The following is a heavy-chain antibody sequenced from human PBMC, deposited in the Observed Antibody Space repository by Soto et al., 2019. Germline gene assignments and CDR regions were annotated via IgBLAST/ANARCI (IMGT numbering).Heavy chain of an antibody. Sequence: QVQLGQSGAEVKKPGSSVKVSCKSSGGTFSNYGISWVRRAPGQGREGVGGIISIFGTTNYAQNFQGRFTMNADESTTTAYMELSGLRSEDTAVYYCARGVRKGFYGMDVGGQGTTFTVAS. J-gene: IGHJ6*02. CDR1: GGTFSNYG. CDR3: ARGVRKGFYGMDV. V-gene: IGHV1-69*01. CDR2: IISIFGTT.